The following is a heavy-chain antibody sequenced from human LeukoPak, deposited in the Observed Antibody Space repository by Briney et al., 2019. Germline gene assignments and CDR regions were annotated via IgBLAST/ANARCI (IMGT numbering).Heavy chain of an antibody. CDR2: ISGSGGST. D-gene: IGHD3-10*01. J-gene: IGHJ4*02. CDR3: AKDQWVRGEQRAFDY. Sequence: LSGGSLRLSCAASGFTFSSYAMSWVRQAPGKGLEWVSAISGSGGSTYYADSVKGRLTISRDNSKNTLYLQMNSLRAEDTAVYYCAKDQWVRGEQRAFDYWGQGTLVTVSS. CDR1: GFTFSSYA. V-gene: IGHV3-23*01.